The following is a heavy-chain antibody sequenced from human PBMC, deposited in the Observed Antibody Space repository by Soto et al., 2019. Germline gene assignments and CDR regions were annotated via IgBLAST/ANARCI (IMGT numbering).Heavy chain of an antibody. D-gene: IGHD6-6*01. Sequence: GGSVRLSCAASGFTFSSYAMSWVRQAPGKGLEWVSAISGSGGSTYYADSVKGRFTISRDNSKNTLYLQMNSLRAEDTAVYYCAKAIAASNYYYGMDVWGQGTTVTVSS. CDR1: GFTFSSYA. CDR3: AKAIAASNYYYGMDV. J-gene: IGHJ6*02. V-gene: IGHV3-23*01. CDR2: ISGSGGST.